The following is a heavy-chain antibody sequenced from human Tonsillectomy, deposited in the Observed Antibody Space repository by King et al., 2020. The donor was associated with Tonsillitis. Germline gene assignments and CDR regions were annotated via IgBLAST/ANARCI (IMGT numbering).Heavy chain of an antibody. V-gene: IGHV3-74*01. CDR3: ARPSYDSGGYHYYFDS. Sequence: VQLVESGGDLVQPGGSLRISCAASGFTFSSSWMHWVRQAPGEGLVWVSRIDNSGRTINYADSVKGRFTISRDNAKNTLYLQMNSLRAEDTAVYYCARPSYDSGGYHYYFDSWCQGTLVTVSS. J-gene: IGHJ4*02. CDR2: IDNSGRTI. D-gene: IGHD3-22*01. CDR1: GFTFSSSW.